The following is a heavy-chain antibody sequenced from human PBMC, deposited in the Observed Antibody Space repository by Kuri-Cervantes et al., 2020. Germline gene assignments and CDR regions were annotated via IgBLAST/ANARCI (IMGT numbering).Heavy chain of an antibody. CDR1: GFTFSTYW. V-gene: IGHV3-74*01. D-gene: IGHD2-21*02. CDR2: IKSDGSST. Sequence: GGSLRLSCAASGFTFSTYWMHWVRQAPGKGLVWVSRIKSDGSSTSYADSVKGRFTISRDNAKNTLYLQMNSLGAEDTAVYYCARAGDWDAFDIWGQGTMVTVSS. CDR3: ARAGDWDAFDI. J-gene: IGHJ3*02.